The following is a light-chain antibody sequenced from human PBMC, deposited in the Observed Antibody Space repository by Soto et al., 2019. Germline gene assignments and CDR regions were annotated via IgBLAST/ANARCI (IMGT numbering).Light chain of an antibody. V-gene: IGLV2-14*01. CDR1: SSDVGGYNY. CDR3: SSYTSSSTFWV. J-gene: IGLJ3*02. Sequence: QSALTQPASVSGSPGQSITISCTGTSSDVGGYNYVSWYQQHPGKAPKLMIYDVSNRPSGVSNRFSGSKSGNTASLTISGLQAEDEDDYYCSSYTSSSTFWVFGGGTKLTVL. CDR2: DVS.